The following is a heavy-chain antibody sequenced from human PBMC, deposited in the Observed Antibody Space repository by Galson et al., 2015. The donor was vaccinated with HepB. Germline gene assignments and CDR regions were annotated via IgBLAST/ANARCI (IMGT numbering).Heavy chain of an antibody. CDR1: GFSFSNYG. J-gene: IGHJ5*02. D-gene: IGHD2/OR15-2a*01. CDR3: AKGGPGQRNMMINRILGFDP. V-gene: IGHV3-30*18. CDR2: ISYDGRFR. Sequence: LRLSCASSGFSFSNYGIRWVRQAPGKGLEWMAVISYDGRFRYYADSVKGRFTVSRDSSRSMLYLQMNSLRVEDTAVYYCAKGGPGQRNMMINRILGFDPWGQGTQVTVSS.